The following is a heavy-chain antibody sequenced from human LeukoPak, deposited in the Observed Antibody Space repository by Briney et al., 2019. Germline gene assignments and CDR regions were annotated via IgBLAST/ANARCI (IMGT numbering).Heavy chain of an antibody. CDR2: IIPIFGTA. J-gene: IGHJ4*02. Sequence: SVKVSCKASGDSISKFAVSWVRQAPGQGLEWMGGIIPIFGTANYAQKFQGRVTITADESTSTAYMELSSLRSEDTAVYYCARTLGRHYYDSSGYLDWGQGTLVTVSS. CDR3: ARTLGRHYYDSSGYLD. V-gene: IGHV1-69*01. D-gene: IGHD3-22*01. CDR1: GDSISKFA.